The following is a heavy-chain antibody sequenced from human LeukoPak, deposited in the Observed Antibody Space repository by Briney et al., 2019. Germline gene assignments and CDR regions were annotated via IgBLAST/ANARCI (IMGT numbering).Heavy chain of an antibody. Sequence: SETLSLTCTVSGGSISSYYWSWTRQPPGKGLEWIGYIYYSGSTNYNPSLKSRVTISVDTSKNQFSLKLSSVTAADTAVYYCARDELGIGYYYMDVWGKGTTVTVSS. CDR3: ARDELGIGYYYMDV. CDR2: IYYSGST. V-gene: IGHV4-59*01. D-gene: IGHD7-27*01. CDR1: GGSISSYY. J-gene: IGHJ6*03.